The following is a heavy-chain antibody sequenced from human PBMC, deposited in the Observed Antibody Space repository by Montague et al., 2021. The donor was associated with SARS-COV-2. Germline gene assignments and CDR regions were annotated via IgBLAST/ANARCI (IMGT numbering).Heavy chain of an antibody. V-gene: IGHV3-7*01. CDR3: TRVLLASAVDVVDF. CDR1: GFTFTSYW. CDR2: VNKDGSDK. Sequence: SLRLSCAASGFTFTSYWMSWVRQAPGKGLEWVANVNKDGSDKYYLGSVKGRFTISRDNTKKSVYLQMNTLGAEDTAVYYCTRVLLASAVDVVDFWGQGTLVIVSS. J-gene: IGHJ4*02. D-gene: IGHD2-15*01.